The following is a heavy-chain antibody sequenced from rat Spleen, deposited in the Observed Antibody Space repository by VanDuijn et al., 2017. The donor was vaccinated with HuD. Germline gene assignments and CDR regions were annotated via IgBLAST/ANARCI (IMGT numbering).Heavy chain of an antibody. D-gene: IGHD1-4*01. V-gene: IGHV2-13*01. CDR3: VRERVPGFAFYFRY. J-gene: IGHJ2*01. Sequence: QVQLKESGPGLVQPSQTLSLTCTVSGFSLSNYGVIWVRQPPGKGLEWMGVIWGNGDTNYNSALKSRLSISRDTSKSQVFLKMNSLQTEDTAIYFCVRERVPGFAFYFRYWGQGVMVTVSS. CDR2: IWGNGDT. CDR1: GFSLSNYG.